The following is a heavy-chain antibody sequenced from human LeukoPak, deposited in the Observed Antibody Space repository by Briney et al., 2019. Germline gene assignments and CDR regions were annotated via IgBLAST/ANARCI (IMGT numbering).Heavy chain of an antibody. Sequence: ASVKVSCKASGYTFTGYYMHWVRQAPGQGLEWMGWINPNSGGTNYAQKSQGRVTMTRDTSISTAYMELSRLRSDDTAVYYCARPRSDFWSGYSGYYFDYWGQGTLVTVSS. CDR1: GYTFTGYY. CDR2: INPNSGGT. V-gene: IGHV1-2*02. J-gene: IGHJ4*02. CDR3: ARPRSDFWSGYSGYYFDY. D-gene: IGHD3-3*01.